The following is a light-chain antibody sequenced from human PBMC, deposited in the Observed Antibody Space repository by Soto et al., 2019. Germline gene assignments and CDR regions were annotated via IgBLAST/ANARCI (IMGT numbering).Light chain of an antibody. CDR3: GQCLATPLT. CDR1: QSLLNSNGYNY. Sequence: IVLTQSPLSLPVTPGEPASISCRSSQSLLNSNGYNYLDWYLQKPGQSPQVLIYLGSNRASGVPDRFSGSGSGKDFTLKISRVEAEDVGVYYCGQCLATPLTFGGGTKVEIK. V-gene: IGKV2-28*01. J-gene: IGKJ4*01. CDR2: LGS.